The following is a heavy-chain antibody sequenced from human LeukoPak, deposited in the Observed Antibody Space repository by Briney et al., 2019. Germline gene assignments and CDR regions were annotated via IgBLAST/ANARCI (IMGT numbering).Heavy chain of an antibody. Sequence: SETLSLTCAVYGGSFSGYYWSWIRQPPGKGLEWIGEINHSGSTNYNPSLKSRVTISVDTSKNQFSLKLSSVTAADTAVYYCARRGRDGYNQAAFDYWGQGTLVTVSS. CDR3: ARRGRDGYNQAAFDY. CDR2: INHSGST. J-gene: IGHJ4*02. D-gene: IGHD5-24*01. CDR1: GGSFSGYY. V-gene: IGHV4-34*01.